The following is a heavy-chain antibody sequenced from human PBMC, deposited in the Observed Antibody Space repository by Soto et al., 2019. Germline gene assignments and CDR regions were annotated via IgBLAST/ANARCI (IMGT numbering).Heavy chain of an antibody. J-gene: IGHJ4*02. Sequence: SLRLSCAASGFTFSSYDMHWVRQATGKGLEWVSAIGTAGDTYYPGSVKGRFTISRENAKNSLYLQMNSLRAGDTAVYYCARAPYGSGPYYFDYWGQGALVTVSS. CDR1: GFTFSSYD. V-gene: IGHV3-13*04. CDR3: ARAPYGSGPYYFDY. D-gene: IGHD3-10*01. CDR2: IGTAGDT.